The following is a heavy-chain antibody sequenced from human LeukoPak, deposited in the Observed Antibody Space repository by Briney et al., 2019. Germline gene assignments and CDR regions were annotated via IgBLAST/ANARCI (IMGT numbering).Heavy chain of an antibody. J-gene: IGHJ4*02. V-gene: IGHV4-59*01. CDR3: ARVSGYDWESFYDY. Sequence: SETLSLTCTVSGGSISGYSWSWIRQPPGKGLEWIGYIYYSGSTKYNPSLKSRVTISVDTSKNQFSLKLSSVTAADTAVYYCARVSGYDWESFYDYWGQGTLVTVSS. CDR2: IYYSGST. CDR1: GGSISGYS. D-gene: IGHD5-12*01.